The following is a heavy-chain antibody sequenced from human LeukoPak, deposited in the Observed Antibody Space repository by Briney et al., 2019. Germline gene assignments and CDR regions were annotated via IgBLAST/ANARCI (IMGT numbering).Heavy chain of an antibody. CDR2: MNPSSGNT. V-gene: IGHV1-8*01. CDR1: GHTLSSYD. CDR3: ARAAGGTRNYYMDV. J-gene: IGHJ6*03. D-gene: IGHD3-16*01. Sequence: ASVKVSCKASGHTLSSYDVNWVRQATGQGLEWMGWMNPSSGNTGYAQKFQGRVTIIRNTSISTAYMELSSLRSEDTAVYYCARAAGGTRNYYMDVWAKGTTVTVSS.